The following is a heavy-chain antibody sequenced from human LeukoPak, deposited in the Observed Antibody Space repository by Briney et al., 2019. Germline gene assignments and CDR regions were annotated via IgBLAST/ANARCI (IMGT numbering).Heavy chain of an antibody. V-gene: IGHV1-18*01. J-gene: IGHJ4*02. Sequence: ASVKVSCKASGGTFSSYAISWVRQAPGQGLEWMGWISAYNGNTNYAQKLQGRVTMTTDTSTSTACMELRSLRSDDTAVYYCARGCSSTSCYKHFDYWGQGILVTVSS. CDR3: ARGCSSTSCYKHFDY. CDR2: ISAYNGNT. D-gene: IGHD2-2*02. CDR1: GGTFSSYA.